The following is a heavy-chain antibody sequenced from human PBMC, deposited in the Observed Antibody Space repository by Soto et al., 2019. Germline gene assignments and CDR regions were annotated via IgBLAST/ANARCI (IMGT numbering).Heavy chain of an antibody. V-gene: IGHV2-70*01. Sequence: GSGPTLVNPTQTLTLTCTFSGFSLSTSGMCVSWIRQPPGKALEWLALIDWDDDKYYSTSLKTRLTISKDTSKNQVVLTMTNMDPVDTATYYCARMRRCYYDSSGYTVPFDYWGQGTLVTV. D-gene: IGHD3-22*01. CDR3: ARMRRCYYDSSGYTVPFDY. CDR1: GFSLSTSGMC. J-gene: IGHJ4*02. CDR2: IDWDDDK.